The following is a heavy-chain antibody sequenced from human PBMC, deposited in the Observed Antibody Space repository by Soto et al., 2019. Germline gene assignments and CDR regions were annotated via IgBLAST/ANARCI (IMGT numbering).Heavy chain of an antibody. D-gene: IGHD2-15*01. Sequence: GGSLRLSCAASGFTLSAYAMSWVRQAPGKGLEWVSVISGSGDATYYADSVRGRLTISRDNSMNTLYLDMYSLRAEDTAVYFCAKAQEASGNVNSYFYTWGQGTLVTVSS. CDR2: ISGSGDAT. V-gene: IGHV3-23*01. CDR1: GFTLSAYA. J-gene: IGHJ1*01. CDR3: AKAQEASGNVNSYFYT.